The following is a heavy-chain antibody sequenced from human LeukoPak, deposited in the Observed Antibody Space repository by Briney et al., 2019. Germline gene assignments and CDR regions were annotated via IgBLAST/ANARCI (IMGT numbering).Heavy chain of an antibody. CDR1: GFTFKSAS. D-gene: IGHD1-1*01. CDR2: IGHFAGDI. Sequence: GGSLRLSCVATGFTFKSASMSWVRQAPEKGLEWVAFIGHFAGDIFYADSVKGRFNISRDDAKDSVYLQMNSLRVDDTAVYFCARDPYTGSMFDYWGHGTLVTVSS. CDR3: ARDPYTGSMFDY. V-gene: IGHV3-21*01. J-gene: IGHJ4*01.